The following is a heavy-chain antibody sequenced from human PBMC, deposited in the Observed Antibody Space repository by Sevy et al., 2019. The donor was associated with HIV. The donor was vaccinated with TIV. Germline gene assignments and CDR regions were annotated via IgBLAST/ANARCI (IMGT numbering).Heavy chain of an antibody. J-gene: IGHJ4*02. CDR3: AKEGGRGYSYGLSPQYFDY. CDR2: ISGSGGST. D-gene: IGHD5-18*01. Sequence: GGSLRLSCAASGFTFSSYAMSWVRQAPGKGLEWVSAISGSGGSTHYADSVKGRFTISRDNSKNTLYLQMNSLRAEDTAVYYCAKEGGRGYSYGLSPQYFDYWGQGTLVTVSS. V-gene: IGHV3-23*01. CDR1: GFTFSSYA.